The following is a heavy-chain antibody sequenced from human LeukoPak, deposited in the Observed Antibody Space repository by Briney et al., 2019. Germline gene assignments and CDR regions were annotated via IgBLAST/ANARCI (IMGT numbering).Heavy chain of an antibody. CDR3: AYSGSYDNPPFQY. Sequence: GESLKISCKGSGYFVTHHWIGRVRPMPGKGLEWTAIIHTGNSDSKYSPSFQGQVTMSVDKSISTAYLQWSSLKASDTAMYYCAYSGSYDNPPFQYWGQGTLVTVSS. J-gene: IGHJ4*02. CDR2: IHTGNSDS. CDR1: GYFVTHHW. D-gene: IGHD3-10*01. V-gene: IGHV5-51*01.